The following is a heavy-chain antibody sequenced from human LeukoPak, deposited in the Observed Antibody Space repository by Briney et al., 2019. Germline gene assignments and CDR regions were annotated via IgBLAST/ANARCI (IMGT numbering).Heavy chain of an antibody. CDR2: IYYSGST. J-gene: IGHJ4*02. Sequence: SETLFLTCTVSGGSISSGDYYWSWIRQPPGKGLEWIGYIYYSGSTYYNPSLKSRVTISVDTSKNQFSLKLSSVTAADTAVYYCARYRSYGVYYFDYWGQGTLVTVSS. CDR1: GGSISSGDYY. CDR3: ARYRSYGVYYFDY. V-gene: IGHV4-30-4*01. D-gene: IGHD5-18*01.